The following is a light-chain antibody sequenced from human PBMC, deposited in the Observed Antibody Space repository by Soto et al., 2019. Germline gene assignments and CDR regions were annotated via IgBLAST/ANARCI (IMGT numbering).Light chain of an antibody. CDR2: DVS. Sequence: QSALTQPASVSGSPGQSITISCTGTGSDVGGYKYVSWYQQHPGKAPKLMIYDVSNRPSGVSNRFSGSKSGNTASLTISGLQSEDEADSYCSSYTSSSTLGVFGTGTKLTVL. V-gene: IGLV2-14*01. CDR1: GSDVGGYKY. J-gene: IGLJ1*01. CDR3: SSYTSSSTLGV.